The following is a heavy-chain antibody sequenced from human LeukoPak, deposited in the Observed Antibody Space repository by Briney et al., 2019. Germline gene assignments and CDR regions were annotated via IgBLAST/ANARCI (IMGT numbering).Heavy chain of an antibody. CDR2: IYHSGTI. Sequence: PSETLSLTCTVSGYSISSDYYWGWIRQPPGKGLEWIASIYHSGTIYYNPSLKSRVTISLDTSKDQFSLKLSSVTAADTAVYYCARDKSRTYGSADAFDVWGQGTMVTVSS. J-gene: IGHJ3*01. V-gene: IGHV4-38-2*02. CDR3: ARDKSRTYGSADAFDV. D-gene: IGHD3-10*01. CDR1: GYSISSDYY.